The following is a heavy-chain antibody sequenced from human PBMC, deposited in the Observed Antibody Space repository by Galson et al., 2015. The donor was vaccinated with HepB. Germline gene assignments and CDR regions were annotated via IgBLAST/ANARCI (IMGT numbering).Heavy chain of an antibody. J-gene: IGHJ5*02. CDR1: GFTVSTNS. CDR2: IFSDGTT. CDR3: ARAISAGWSP. Sequence: SLRLSCAASGFTVSTNSMTWVRQAPGTGLEWVSVIFSDGTTYYADSVKGRFTISRDKSKNTVHLQVNSLRAEDTAVYYCARAISAGWSPWGQGTLVSVSS. D-gene: IGHD6-19*01. V-gene: IGHV3-53*01.